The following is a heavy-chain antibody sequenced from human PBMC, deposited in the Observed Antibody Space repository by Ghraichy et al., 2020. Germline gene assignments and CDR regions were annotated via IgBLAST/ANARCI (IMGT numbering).Heavy chain of an antibody. Sequence: SQTLSLTCAVSGGSISSGGYSWSWIRQPPGKGLEWIGYIYHSGSTYYNPSLKSRVTISVDRSKNQFSLKLSSVTAADTAVYYCARDRNYYGSGSYDYGMDVWGQGTTVTVSS. CDR1: GGSISSGGYS. J-gene: IGHJ6*02. CDR3: ARDRNYYGSGSYDYGMDV. V-gene: IGHV4-30-2*01. CDR2: IYHSGST. D-gene: IGHD3-10*01.